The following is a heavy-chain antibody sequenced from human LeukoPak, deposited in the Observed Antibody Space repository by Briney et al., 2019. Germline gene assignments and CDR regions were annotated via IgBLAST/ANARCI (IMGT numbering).Heavy chain of an antibody. CDR2: ISSSSSYI. D-gene: IGHD2-15*01. CDR3: ARTGSPEAPVEY. V-gene: IGHV3-21*01. CDR1: GFTFSSYS. Sequence: PGGSLRLSCAASGFTFSSYSMNWVRQAPGKGLEWVSSISSSSSYIYYADSVKGRFTISRDNAKNSLYLQMNSLRAEDTAVYYCARTGSPEAPVEYWGQGTLITVSS. J-gene: IGHJ4*02.